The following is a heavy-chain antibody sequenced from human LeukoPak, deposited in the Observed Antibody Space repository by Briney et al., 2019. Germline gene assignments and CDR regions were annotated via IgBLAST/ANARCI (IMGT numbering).Heavy chain of an antibody. CDR1: GFTFSSYV. CDR2: IAFDGHNK. CDR3: AKDSYYYDSSGYQTFDY. J-gene: IGHJ4*02. Sequence: GGSLTLSCAASGFTFSSYVMHWVRQAPGKGLEWVAAIAFDGHNKYYADSVKGRFAISRDNSKKTLHLQMNSLRPEDTAVYYCAKDSYYYDSSGYQTFDYWGQGTLVTVSS. V-gene: IGHV3-30*09. D-gene: IGHD3-22*01.